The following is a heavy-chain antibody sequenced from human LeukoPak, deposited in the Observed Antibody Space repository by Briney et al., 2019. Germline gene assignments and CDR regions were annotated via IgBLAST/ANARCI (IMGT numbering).Heavy chain of an antibody. CDR3: ARTSGFYDSSGYIFDY. D-gene: IGHD3-22*01. CDR1: GFTFSSYA. V-gene: IGHV3-74*01. J-gene: IGHJ4*02. CDR2: INTDESGT. Sequence: GGSLRLSCAASGFTFSSYAMSWVRQAPGEGLVWVSRINTDESGTSYADSVKGRFTISRDNTKNSLYLQMNSLRAEDTAVYYCARTSGFYDSSGYIFDYWGQGTLVTVSS.